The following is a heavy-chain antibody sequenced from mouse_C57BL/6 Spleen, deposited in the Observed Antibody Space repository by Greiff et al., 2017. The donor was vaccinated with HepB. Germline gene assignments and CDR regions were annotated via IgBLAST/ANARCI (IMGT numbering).Heavy chain of an antibody. J-gene: IGHJ2*01. V-gene: IGHV1-69*01. D-gene: IGHD1-1*01. Sequence: QVQLQQPGAELVMPGASVKLSCKASGYTFTSYWMHWVKQRPGQGLEWIGEIDPSDSYTNYNQKFKGKSTLTVDRSSSTAYMQLSSLTSEDSAVYYCARAEFYYGSSLYYFDYWGQGTTLTVSS. CDR1: GYTFTSYW. CDR3: ARAEFYYGSSLYYFDY. CDR2: IDPSDSYT.